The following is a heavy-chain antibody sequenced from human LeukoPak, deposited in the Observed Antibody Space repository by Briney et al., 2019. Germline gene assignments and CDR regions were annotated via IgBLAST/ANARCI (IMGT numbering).Heavy chain of an antibody. CDR3: ARIAYCGGDCYRIYYYYYGMDV. J-gene: IGHJ6*02. CDR2: ITKSGGTA. V-gene: IGHV3-23*01. Sequence: GGSLRLSCAASGFTFSNYAMDWVRQAPGKGLEWVSAITKSGGTAFYADSVKGRFTISRDNSKNSLYLQMNSLRAEDTAVYYCARIAYCGGDCYRIYYYYYGMDVWGQGTTVTVSS. CDR1: GFTFSNYA. D-gene: IGHD2-21*02.